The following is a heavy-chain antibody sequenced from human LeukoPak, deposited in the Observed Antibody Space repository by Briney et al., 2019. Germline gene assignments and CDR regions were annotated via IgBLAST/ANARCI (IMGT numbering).Heavy chain of an antibody. CDR1: GFTFGDYA. J-gene: IGHJ6*02. V-gene: IGHV3-49*03. D-gene: IGHD4-17*01. Sequence: GGSLRLSCTASGFTFGDYAMSWFRQAPGKGLEWVGFIRGKAYGGTTEYAASVKGRFTISRDDSKSIAYLQMNSLETEDTAVYYCTRDRPSDDYGDYRVYYYGMDVWGQGTTVTVSS. CDR2: IRGKAYGGTT. CDR3: TRDRPSDDYGDYRVYYYGMDV.